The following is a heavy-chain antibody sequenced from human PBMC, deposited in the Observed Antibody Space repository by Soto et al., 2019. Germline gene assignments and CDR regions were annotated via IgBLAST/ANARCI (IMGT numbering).Heavy chain of an antibody. CDR3: ARAPGAAGLDY. J-gene: IGHJ4*02. D-gene: IGHD6-13*01. CDR1: GGSFSGYY. V-gene: IGHV4-34*01. Sequence: QVQLQQWGAGLLKPSETLSLTCAVYGGSFSGYYWSWIRHPPGKGLEWIGEINHSGSTNYNPSLKSRVTISVDTSKNQFSLKLSSVTAADTAVYYCARAPGAAGLDYWGQGTLVTVS. CDR2: INHSGST.